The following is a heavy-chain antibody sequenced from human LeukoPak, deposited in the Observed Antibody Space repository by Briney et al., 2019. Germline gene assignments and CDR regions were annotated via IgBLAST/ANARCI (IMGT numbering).Heavy chain of an antibody. V-gene: IGHV1-18*01. J-gene: IGHJ4*02. CDR2: SSAYNGNT. CDR3: AAHIYCSSTSCYNGDY. Sequence: VASVKVSCKASGYTFTSFGISWVRQAPGQGLEWMGWSSAYNGNTNYAQKFQGRVTMTTDTSTSTAYMELRSLRSDDTAVYYCAAHIYCSSTSCYNGDYWGQGTLVTVSS. D-gene: IGHD2-2*02. CDR1: GYTFTSFG.